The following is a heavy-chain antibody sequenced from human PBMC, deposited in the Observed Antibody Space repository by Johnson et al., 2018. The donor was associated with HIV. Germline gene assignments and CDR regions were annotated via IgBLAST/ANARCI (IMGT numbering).Heavy chain of an antibody. CDR3: ARVRWQIQSVDVFDI. CDR1: GFTFSSYA. J-gene: IGHJ3*02. Sequence: QMLLVESGGGVVQPGRSLRLSCAASGFTFSSYAMHWVRQAPGKGLEWVAVISYDGSNKYYADSVKGRFTISRDYSKNTLYLQMDSLRAEDTAVYYCARVRWQIQSVDVFDIWGQGTMVTVSS. V-gene: IGHV3-30*04. CDR2: ISYDGSNK. D-gene: IGHD5-24*01.